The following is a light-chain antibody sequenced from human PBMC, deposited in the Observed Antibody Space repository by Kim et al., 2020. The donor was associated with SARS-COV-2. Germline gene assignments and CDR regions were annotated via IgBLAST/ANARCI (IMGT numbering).Light chain of an antibody. Sequence: ESDGDGVTNNCRARQGNSNYLAWFQQKPGKVPKRLLYAASSLQRGVPSRFSGSGSGTAFTLTVSSLQPEDFAPYNCLKYNSYPLAFGGGTKVDIK. CDR1: QGNSNY. CDR3: LKYNSYPLA. V-gene: IGKV1-17*03. J-gene: IGKJ4*01. CDR2: AAS.